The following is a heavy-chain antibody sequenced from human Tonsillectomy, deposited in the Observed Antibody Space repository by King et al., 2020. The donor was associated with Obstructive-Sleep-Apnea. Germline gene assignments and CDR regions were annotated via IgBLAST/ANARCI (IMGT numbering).Heavy chain of an antibody. J-gene: IGHJ4*02. CDR3: ASPDGSGSHPPYYDY. D-gene: IGHD3-10*01. CDR2: ILYVGSNT. CDR1: GYTISNSG. Sequence: QLVQSGGGVVQPGRSLRLSCAASGYTISNSGRNWVRKAQGRGWEGVAIILYVGSNTYFADSVKGRFPISRDNSKNTLYLQMNSLRSEETAVYYCASPDGSGSHPPYYDYWGQGTLVTVSS. V-gene: IGHV3-30*03.